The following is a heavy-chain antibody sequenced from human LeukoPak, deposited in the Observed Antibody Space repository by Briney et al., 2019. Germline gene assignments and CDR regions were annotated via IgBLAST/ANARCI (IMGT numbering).Heavy chain of an antibody. D-gene: IGHD1-26*01. CDR2: ISAYNGNT. V-gene: IGHV1-18*01. J-gene: IGHJ5*02. CDR3: ARSWEPLSIDP. Sequence: ASVKVSCNASGYTFTSYGISWVRQALGQGLEWMGWISAYNGNTNYAQKLQGRVTMTTDTSTSTAYMELRSLRSDDTAVYYCARSWEPLSIDPWGQGTLVTVSS. CDR1: GYTFTSYG.